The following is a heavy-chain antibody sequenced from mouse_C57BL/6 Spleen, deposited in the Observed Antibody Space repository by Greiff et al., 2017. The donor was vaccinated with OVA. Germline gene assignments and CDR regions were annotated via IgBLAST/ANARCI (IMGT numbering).Heavy chain of an antibody. Sequence: QVQLQQSGAELVKPGASVKISCKASGYAFSSYWMNWVKQRPGKGLEWIGQIYPGDGDTNYNGKFKAKATLTADKSSSTAYMQLSSLTSEDSAVYFGARQGTGTRGYFDYWGQGTTLTVSS. CDR1: GYAFSSYW. V-gene: IGHV1-80*01. D-gene: IGHD4-1*01. CDR3: ARQGTGTRGYFDY. CDR2: IYPGDGDT. J-gene: IGHJ2*01.